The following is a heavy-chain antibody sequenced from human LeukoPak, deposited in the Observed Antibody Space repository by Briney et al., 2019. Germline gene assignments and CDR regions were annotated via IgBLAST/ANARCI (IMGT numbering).Heavy chain of an antibody. Sequence: SETLSLTCTVSGGSISRYYWSWIRQPPGKGLEWIGYIFYSGSTNYNPSLKSRVTISLDTSKIQFSLNLSSVTAADTAVYYCARGGEYGSGSYYKYWGQGTLVTVSS. CDR2: IFYSGST. CDR3: ARGGEYGSGSYYKY. J-gene: IGHJ4*02. CDR1: GGSISRYY. D-gene: IGHD3-10*01. V-gene: IGHV4-59*01.